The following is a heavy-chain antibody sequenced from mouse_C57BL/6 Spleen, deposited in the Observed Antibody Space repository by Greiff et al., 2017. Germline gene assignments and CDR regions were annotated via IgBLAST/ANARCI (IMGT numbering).Heavy chain of an antibody. Sequence: QVQLQQPGAELVKPGASVKLSCKASGYTFTSYWMHWVKQRPGQGLEWIGMIHPNSGSTNYNEKFKSKATLTVDTSSSTAYMQLSSLTSGDSADYYGARSTTGGYAFAYWGQGTLVTVS. CDR2: IHPNSGST. J-gene: IGHJ3*01. D-gene: IGHD2-2*01. CDR1: GYTFTSYW. CDR3: ARSTTGGYAFAY. V-gene: IGHV1-64*01.